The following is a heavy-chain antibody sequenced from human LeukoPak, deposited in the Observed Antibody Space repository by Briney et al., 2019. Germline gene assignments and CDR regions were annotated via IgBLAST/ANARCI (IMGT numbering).Heavy chain of an antibody. D-gene: IGHD1-1*01. CDR1: GFTFSSYS. J-gene: IGHJ4*02. CDR2: ISSSSSYI. Sequence: GGSLRLSCAASGFTFSSYSMNWVRQAPGKGLEWVSSISSSSSYIYYADSVKDRFTISRDNAKNSLYLQMGSLRAEDMAVYYCARVGSSGTVKYFDYWGQGTLVTVSS. CDR3: ARVGSSGTVKYFDY. V-gene: IGHV3-21*01.